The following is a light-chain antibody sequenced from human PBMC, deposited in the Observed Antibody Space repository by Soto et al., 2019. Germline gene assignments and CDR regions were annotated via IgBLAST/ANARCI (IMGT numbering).Light chain of an antibody. CDR1: QGISSY. CDR2: TAS. Sequence: DIQLTQSPSFLSASAGDRVTITCRASQGISSYLAWYQQRPGKAPNLLIYTASTLQSGVPSRFSGSGCGTEFTLTISSLQHEDFATYYCQQPNGYPLTFGGGTKVEIK. J-gene: IGKJ4*01. CDR3: QQPNGYPLT. V-gene: IGKV1-9*01.